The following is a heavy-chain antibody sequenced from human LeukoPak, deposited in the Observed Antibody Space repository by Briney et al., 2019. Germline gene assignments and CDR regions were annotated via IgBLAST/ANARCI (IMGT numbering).Heavy chain of an antibody. Sequence: GGSLRLSCAASGFTFSSYGMHWVRQAPGKGLEWVAFIRYDGSNKYYADSVKGRFTISRDNSKNTLYLQMNSLRAEDTAVYYCAKDPQYDRWSITIFGVGVYWGQGTLVTVSS. D-gene: IGHD3-3*01. CDR2: IRYDGSNK. CDR3: AKDPQYDRWSITIFGVGVY. CDR1: GFTFSSYG. J-gene: IGHJ4*02. V-gene: IGHV3-30*02.